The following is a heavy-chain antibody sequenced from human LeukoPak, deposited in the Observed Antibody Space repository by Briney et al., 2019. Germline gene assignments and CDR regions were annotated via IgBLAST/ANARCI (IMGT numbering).Heavy chain of an antibody. CDR2: IYHSGMT. Sequence: SETLSLTCAVSGGSISSPNWWSWVRQPPGKGLEWIGEIYHSGMTNYKTSLKSRVTISVDESRNQFSLKLSSVTAADTAVYYCARDLVENSRGHDFWGQGILVIVSS. V-gene: IGHV4-4*02. D-gene: IGHD2-15*01. CDR1: GGSISSPNW. J-gene: IGHJ4*02. CDR3: ARDLVENSRGHDF.